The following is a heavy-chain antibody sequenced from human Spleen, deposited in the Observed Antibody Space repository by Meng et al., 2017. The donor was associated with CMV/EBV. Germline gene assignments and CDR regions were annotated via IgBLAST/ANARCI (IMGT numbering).Heavy chain of an antibody. J-gene: IGHJ6*02. V-gene: IGHV3-23*03. D-gene: IGHD6-13*01. CDR3: TRVEGPAGAMLKYFYYYGMEV. CDR2: IYSGGSRT. Sequence: GESLKISCAASGFTFSSYAMSWVRQGPGKGLEWVSLIYSGGSRTNYADSVKGRFTISRDNSKNMMYLQMDSLRAEDTAVYYCTRVEGPAGAMLKYFYYYGMEVWGQGTTVTVSS. CDR1: GFTFSSYA.